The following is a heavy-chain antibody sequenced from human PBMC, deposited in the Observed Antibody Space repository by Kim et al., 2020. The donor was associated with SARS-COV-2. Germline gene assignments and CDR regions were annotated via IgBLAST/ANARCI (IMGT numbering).Heavy chain of an antibody. Sequence: GGSLRLSCAASGFTFSSYNMNWVRQAPGKGLEWVSSISSSSNYIYYADSLKGRFTISRDNAKNSLYLQMNGLRAEDTAVYYCARDSDDILTGYYLTFDY. D-gene: IGHD3-9*01. CDR3: ARDSDDILTGYYLTFDY. V-gene: IGHV3-21*01. CDR2: ISSSSNYI. CDR1: GFTFSSYN. J-gene: IGHJ4*01.